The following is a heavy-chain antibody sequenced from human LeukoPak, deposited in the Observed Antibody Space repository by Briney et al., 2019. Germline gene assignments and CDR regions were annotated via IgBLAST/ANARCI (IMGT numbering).Heavy chain of an antibody. CDR3: ARVIRSSGYPDY. D-gene: IGHD3-22*01. J-gene: IGHJ4*02. CDR2: IYHSGST. V-gene: IGHV4-38-2*02. CDR1: GYSISSAYY. Sequence: SETLSLTCTVSGYSISSAYYWGWIRQPPGKGLQWIGSIYHSGSTYYNPSLNSRVSISVHTSKNQFSLKLSSVTAADTAVYYCARVIRSSGYPDYWGQGTLVTVSS.